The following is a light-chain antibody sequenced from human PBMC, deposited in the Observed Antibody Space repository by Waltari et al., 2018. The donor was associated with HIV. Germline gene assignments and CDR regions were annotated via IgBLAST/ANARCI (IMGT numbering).Light chain of an antibody. CDR1: RRDVGGYTL. CDR3: CAYAGSTTYVI. V-gene: IGLV2-23*02. CDR2: EVS. Sequence: QSALTQPASVSGSPGPSTTISCTGTRRDVGGYTLFSWYQQHPGKAPKLMIYEVSKRPSGFSNRFSGSKSGNTASLTISGLQAEDEADYYCCAYAGSTTYVIFGGGTKLTVL. J-gene: IGLJ2*01.